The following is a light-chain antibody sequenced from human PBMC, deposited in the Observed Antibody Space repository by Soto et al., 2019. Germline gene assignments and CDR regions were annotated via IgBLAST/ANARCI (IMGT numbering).Light chain of an antibody. CDR2: GAS. J-gene: IGKJ2*01. CDR1: QSVSSN. V-gene: IGKV3-15*01. Sequence: EIVLTQSPATLSLSPGERATLSCRASQSVSSNLAWYQQKPGQAPRLLIYGASTRATSIPARFSGSGSGTEFTLTISSLQSEDFAVYYCQQYNNWPPYTFGQGTKLEIK. CDR3: QQYNNWPPYT.